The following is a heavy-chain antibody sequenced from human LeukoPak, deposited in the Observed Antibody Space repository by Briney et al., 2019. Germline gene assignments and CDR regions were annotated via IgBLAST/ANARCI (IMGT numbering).Heavy chain of an antibody. CDR3: TRETSSRYFDY. CDR1: GYTFTGYY. CDR2: MNPNSGRT. V-gene: IGHV1-8*03. J-gene: IGHJ4*02. Sequence: ASVKVSCKASGYTFTGYYMHWVRQAPGQGREWMGWMNPNSGRTGYAQSFQGRITITRNTSISTAYMELSSLRSEDTAVYYCTRETSSRYFDYWGQGTLVTVSS.